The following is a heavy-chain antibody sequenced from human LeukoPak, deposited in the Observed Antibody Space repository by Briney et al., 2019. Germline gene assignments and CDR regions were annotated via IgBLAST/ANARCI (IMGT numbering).Heavy chain of an antibody. J-gene: IGHJ3*02. CDR1: GYTFTSYY. D-gene: IGHD3-22*01. CDR3: AREPAGPDDSSGYFNDAFDI. V-gene: IGHV1-46*01. CDR2: INPSGGST. Sequence: GASVKVSCKASGYTFTSYYMHWVRQAPGQGLEWMGIINPSGGSTSYAQKFQGRVTMTRDTSTSTVYMELSSLRSEDTAVYYCAREPAGPDDSSGYFNDAFDIWGQGTMVTVSS.